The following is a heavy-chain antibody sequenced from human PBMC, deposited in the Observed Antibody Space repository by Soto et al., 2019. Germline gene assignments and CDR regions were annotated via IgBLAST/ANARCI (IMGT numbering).Heavy chain of an antibody. D-gene: IGHD3-10*01. J-gene: IGHJ6*02. CDR2: MNPNSGNT. Sequence: VASVKGSCKASGYTFTSYDINWVRQATGQGLEWMGWMNPNSGNTGYAQKFQGRVTMTRNTSISTAYMELSSLRSEDTAVYYCARARPTSLLWFGEGYGMDVWGQGTTVTVSS. V-gene: IGHV1-8*01. CDR3: ARARPTSLLWFGEGYGMDV. CDR1: GYTFTSYD.